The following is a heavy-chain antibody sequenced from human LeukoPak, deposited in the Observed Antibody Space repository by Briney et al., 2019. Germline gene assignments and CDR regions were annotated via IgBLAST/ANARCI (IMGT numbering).Heavy chain of an antibody. CDR3: ARGGGRVRDGYNWPPINYGMDV. J-gene: IGHJ6*02. CDR2: IYYSGST. Sequence: PSETLSLTCTVSGGSISSYYWSWIRQPPGKGLEWIGYIYYSGSTNYNPSLKSRVTISVDTSKNQFSLKLSSVTAADTAVYYCARGGGRVRDGYNWPPINYGMDVWGQGTTVTVCS. V-gene: IGHV4-59*01. CDR1: GGSISSYY. D-gene: IGHD5-24*01.